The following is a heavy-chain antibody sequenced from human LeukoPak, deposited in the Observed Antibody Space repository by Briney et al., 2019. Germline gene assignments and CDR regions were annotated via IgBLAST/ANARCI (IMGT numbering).Heavy chain of an antibody. D-gene: IGHD3-9*01. CDR3: SKWGDYDVLTGYYDSDF. CDR2: ILGSGRSA. Sequence: GASLRLSCAASGFTLNNYAMSWVRQAPGKGLEWDSAILGSGRSAYYADSVKGRFTISRDNSKNSLFLQMNSLRVEDTALYYCSKWGDYDVLTGYYDSDFWGQGTLVTVSA. CDR1: GFTLNNYA. J-gene: IGHJ4*02. V-gene: IGHV3-23*01.